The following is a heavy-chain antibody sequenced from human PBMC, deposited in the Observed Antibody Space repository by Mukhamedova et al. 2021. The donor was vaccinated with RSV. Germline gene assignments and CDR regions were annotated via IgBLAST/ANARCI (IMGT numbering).Heavy chain of an antibody. J-gene: IGHJ4*02. CDR3: ATAGYWRFDS. Sequence: GLVWVSRINSDGNTIDYADSVKGRFTISRDNAKNTLYLQMNSLRAEDTAVYYCATAGYWRFDSCGQGTLVTVSS. CDR2: INSDGNTI. D-gene: IGHD1-1*01. V-gene: IGHV3-74*01.